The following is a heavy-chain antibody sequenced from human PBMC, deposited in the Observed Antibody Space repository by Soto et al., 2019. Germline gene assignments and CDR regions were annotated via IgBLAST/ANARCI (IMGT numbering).Heavy chain of an antibody. CDR1: GGSISDTGFS. Sequence: PSETLSLTCAVSGGSISDTGFSWSWIRQPPGKGLEWIGYIYHSGYTYYNPSLESRVTISVDRSKNHFSLKLSSVTAADTAVYYCARSPSDSRGYHFDYWGQGTLVTVSS. J-gene: IGHJ4*02. D-gene: IGHD3-22*01. CDR3: ARSPSDSRGYHFDY. V-gene: IGHV4-30-2*01. CDR2: IYHSGYT.